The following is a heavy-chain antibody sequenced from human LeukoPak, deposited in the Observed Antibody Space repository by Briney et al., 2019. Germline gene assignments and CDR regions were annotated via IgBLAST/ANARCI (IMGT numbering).Heavy chain of an antibody. CDR2: IYYSGNT. Sequence: SETLSLTCTVSGVSISSSNSYWGWIRQPPGKGLEWIGSIYYSGNTYYNASLKSQVSISIDTSKNQFSLKLSSVTAADTAVYYCARGRVGGVWGSYLFGFDYWGQGTLVTVSS. D-gene: IGHD3-16*02. J-gene: IGHJ4*02. V-gene: IGHV4-39*07. CDR3: ARGRVGGVWGSYLFGFDY. CDR1: GVSISSSNSY.